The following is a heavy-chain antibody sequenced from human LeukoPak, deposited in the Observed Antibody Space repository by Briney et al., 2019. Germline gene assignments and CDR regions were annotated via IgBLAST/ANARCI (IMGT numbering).Heavy chain of an antibody. CDR3: AYDLGQRAFDI. V-gene: IGHV3-66*01. CDR2: IYSGGST. CDR1: GFTVSSNY. J-gene: IGHJ3*02. D-gene: IGHD3-3*01. Sequence: PGGSLRLSCAASGFTVSSNYMSWVRQAPGKGLEWVSVIYSGGSTYYADSVKGRFTISGDNSKNTLYLQMNSLRAEDTAVYYCAYDLGQRAFDIWGQGTMVTASS.